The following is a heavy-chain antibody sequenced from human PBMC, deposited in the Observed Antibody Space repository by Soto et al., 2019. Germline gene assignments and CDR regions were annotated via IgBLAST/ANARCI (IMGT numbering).Heavy chain of an antibody. Sequence: EVQLVESGGGLVQPGGSLRLSCAASGFTFSNYGMNWARQAPGKGLEWVTHINSAGTTISYSDSVKGRFIISRDDAKNSLYLQMNSLRVDDTAIYYCARDPEGINDFDYWGQGTLVTVSS. CDR1: GFTFSNYG. CDR2: INSAGTTI. J-gene: IGHJ4*02. D-gene: IGHD2-21*01. V-gene: IGHV3-48*04. CDR3: ARDPEGINDFDY.